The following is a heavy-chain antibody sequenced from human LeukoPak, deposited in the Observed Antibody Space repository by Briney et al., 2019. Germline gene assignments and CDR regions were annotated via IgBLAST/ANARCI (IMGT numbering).Heavy chain of an antibody. V-gene: IGHV3-7*01. J-gene: IGHJ4*02. Sequence: AGGSLRLSCVASGFIFGSHLMTWVRQAPGKGLGWVANIYQDGTEKYYMDSVRGRFTISRDNAKNLLYLQMNSLRDEDTAVYYCASERPSSSWYDYWGQGTLVTVSS. CDR1: GFIFGSHL. CDR2: IYQDGTEK. D-gene: IGHD6-13*01. CDR3: ASERPSSSWYDY.